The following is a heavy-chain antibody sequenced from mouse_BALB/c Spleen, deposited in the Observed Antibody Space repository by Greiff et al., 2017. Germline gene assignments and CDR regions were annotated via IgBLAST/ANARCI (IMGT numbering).Heavy chain of an antibody. J-gene: IGHJ3*01. CDR3: ARDIGGGAWFAY. Sequence: EVKLMESGGGLVQPGGSLRLSCATSGFTFTDYYMSWVRQPPGKALEWLGFIRNKANGYTTEDSASVKGRFTISRDNSQSILYLQMNTLRAEDSATYYCARDIGGGAWFAYWGQGTLVTVSA. V-gene: IGHV7-3*02. D-gene: IGHD3-3*01. CDR1: GFTFTDYY. CDR2: IRNKANGYTT.